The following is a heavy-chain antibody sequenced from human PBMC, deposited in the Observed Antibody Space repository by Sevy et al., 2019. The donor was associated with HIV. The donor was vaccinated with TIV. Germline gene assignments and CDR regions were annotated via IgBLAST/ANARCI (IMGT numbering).Heavy chain of an antibody. V-gene: IGHV3-21*01. CDR1: GFSFSTYM. Sequence: GGSLRLSCVASGFSFSTYMMNWVRQAPGKGLEWVASISYSSNYIYYADSLKGRFTISRDNAKNSLFLQMNSLRAEDTAVYYCARPYGSGSWEAFDVWGQGTMVTVSS. CDR2: ISYSSNYI. J-gene: IGHJ3*01. D-gene: IGHD3-10*01. CDR3: ARPYGSGSWEAFDV.